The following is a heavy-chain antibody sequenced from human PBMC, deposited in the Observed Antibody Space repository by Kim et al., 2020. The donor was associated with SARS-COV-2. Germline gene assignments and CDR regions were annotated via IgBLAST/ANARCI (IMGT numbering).Heavy chain of an antibody. CDR3: AKNFLYVDSSGYYYVSDAFDI. J-gene: IGHJ3*02. Sequence: GGSLRLSCAASGFTFSSYAMSWVRQAPGKGLEWVSAISGSGGSTYYADSVKGRFTISRDNSKNTLYLQMNSLRAEDTAVYYCAKNFLYVDSSGYYYVSDAFDIWGQGTMVTVSS. CDR1: GFTFSSYA. CDR2: ISGSGGST. D-gene: IGHD3-22*01. V-gene: IGHV3-23*01.